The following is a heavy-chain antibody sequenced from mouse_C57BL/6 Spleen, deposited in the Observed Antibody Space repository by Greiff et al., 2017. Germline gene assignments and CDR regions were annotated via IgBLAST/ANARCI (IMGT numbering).Heavy chain of an antibody. J-gene: IGHJ1*03. D-gene: IGHD4-1*01. Sequence: QVHVKQSGAELVKPGASVKISCKASGYAFSSYWMNWVKQRPGKGLEWIGQIYPGDGDTNYNGKFKGKATLTADKSSSTAYMQLSSLTSEDSAVYFCARRLGPWYFDVWGTGTTVTVSS. CDR1: GYAFSSYW. V-gene: IGHV1-80*01. CDR2: IYPGDGDT. CDR3: ARRLGPWYFDV.